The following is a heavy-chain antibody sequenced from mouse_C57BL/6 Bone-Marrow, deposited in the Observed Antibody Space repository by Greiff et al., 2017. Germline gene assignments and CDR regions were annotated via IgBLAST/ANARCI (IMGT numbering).Heavy chain of an antibody. V-gene: IGHV1-69*01. CDR1: GYTFTSYW. CDR3: ERDYDGSSYWSYYFDY. CDR2: IDPSDSYT. Sequence: QVQLQQPGAELVMPGASVKLSCKASGYTFTSYWMHWVKQRPGQGLEWIGEIDPSDSYTNYNQKFKGKSTLTVDTSSSTAYMQLSSLTSENSAVYYCERDYDGSSYWSYYFDYWGPGTTLTVSS. D-gene: IGHD1-1*01. J-gene: IGHJ2*01.